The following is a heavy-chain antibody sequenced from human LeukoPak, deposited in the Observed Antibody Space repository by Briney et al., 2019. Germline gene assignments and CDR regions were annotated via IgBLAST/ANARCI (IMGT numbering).Heavy chain of an antibody. J-gene: IGHJ4*02. D-gene: IGHD1-26*01. CDR1: GYTFTNYY. CDR3: VSSANYYYFDY. CDR2: INPKSGGT. V-gene: IGHV1-2*02. Sequence: EASVKVSCKASGYTFTNYYMRWVRQGPGLGFEWMGWINPKSGGTSYPQKFQGRLTMTRDTSISTAYMELSRLGSDDTAVYYCVSSANYYYFDYWGQGTLVTVSS.